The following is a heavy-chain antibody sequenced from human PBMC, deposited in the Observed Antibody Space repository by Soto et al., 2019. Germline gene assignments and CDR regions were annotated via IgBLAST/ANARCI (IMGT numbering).Heavy chain of an antibody. CDR2: ISTAGDT. CDR1: GFTFRSYD. J-gene: IGHJ4*02. D-gene: IGHD6-19*01. V-gene: IGHV3-13*01. CDR3: ASGSSGWDY. Sequence: EVQLVESGGGLVQPGGSLRLSCAASGFTFRSYDMHCGRQVTGKGLEWGSGISTAGDTYYAGSVRGRFTISRENAKNSLYLQMDSLRAEDTAVYYCASGSSGWDYWGQGTLVTVSS.